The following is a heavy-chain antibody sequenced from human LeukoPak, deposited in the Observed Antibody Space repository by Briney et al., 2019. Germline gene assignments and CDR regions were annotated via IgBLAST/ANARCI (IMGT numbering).Heavy chain of an antibody. CDR1: GFTFTTYG. V-gene: IGHV3-33*01. J-gene: IGHJ4*02. Sequence: GGSLRLSCAASGFTFTTYGMHWVRQAPGKGLEWVAIIWNDGSNQFYADSVKGLFTISRDTSNNTLFLQMNSLRAEDTAVYYCTRGGLFTYDSSGYPIDFWGQGTLVTVSS. CDR2: IWNDGSNQ. CDR3: TRGGLFTYDSSGYPIDF. D-gene: IGHD3-22*01.